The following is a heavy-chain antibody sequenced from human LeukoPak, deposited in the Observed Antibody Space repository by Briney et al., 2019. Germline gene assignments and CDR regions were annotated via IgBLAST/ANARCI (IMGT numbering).Heavy chain of an antibody. CDR3: ARGFVVPAAILGHYYYYGMDV. Sequence: ASVKVSCKASGYTFTGYYMHWVRQAPGQGLEWMGWINPNSGGTNYAQKFQGRVTMTRDTSTSTAYMELSRLRSDDTAVYYCARGFVVPAAILGHYYYYGMDVWGQGTTVTVSS. V-gene: IGHV1-2*02. CDR1: GYTFTGYY. J-gene: IGHJ6*02. D-gene: IGHD2-2*02. CDR2: INPNSGGT.